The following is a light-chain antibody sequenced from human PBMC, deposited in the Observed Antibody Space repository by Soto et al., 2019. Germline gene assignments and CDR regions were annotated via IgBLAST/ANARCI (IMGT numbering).Light chain of an antibody. CDR1: SSDVGAYDY. J-gene: IGLJ1*01. Sequence: QSVLHPPASVSGSPVQSIAISCTGTSSDVGAYDYVSWYQQHPDKAPKLMIYEVSNRPSGVSDRFSGSKSVNTATLTISGLEAEEEADYYCASYTTTSSRVFGTGTKVTVL. CDR3: ASYTTTSSRV. CDR2: EVS. V-gene: IGLV2-14*03.